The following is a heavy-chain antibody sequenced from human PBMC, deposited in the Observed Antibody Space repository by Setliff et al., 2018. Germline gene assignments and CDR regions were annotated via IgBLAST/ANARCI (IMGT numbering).Heavy chain of an antibody. CDR3: ARQTRYGYGDYAIDY. CDR1: GGSISSYY. V-gene: IGHV4-4*07. J-gene: IGHJ4*02. Sequence: PSETLSLTCTVSGGSISSYYWSWIRQPAGKGLEWIGHIYIGGSANYNPSLKSRVTMSIDTSKNQLSLKLSSVTAADTAVYYCARQTRYGYGDYAIDYWGQGRLVTVSS. CDR2: IYIGGSA. D-gene: IGHD4-17*01.